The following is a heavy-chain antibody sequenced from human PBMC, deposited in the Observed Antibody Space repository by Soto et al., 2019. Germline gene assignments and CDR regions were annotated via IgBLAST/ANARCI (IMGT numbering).Heavy chain of an antibody. Sequence: GASVKVSCKASGYTFTSYDINWVRQATGQGLEWMGWMNPNTGNTGYAQKFQGRVTMTRDTSISTAYMELSSLRSDDTAVYYCARDTPGYYDSSGYQEPFDYWGQGTLVTVSS. CDR2: MNPNTGNT. D-gene: IGHD3-22*01. CDR1: GYTFTSYD. CDR3: ARDTPGYYDSSGYQEPFDY. J-gene: IGHJ4*02. V-gene: IGHV1-8*01.